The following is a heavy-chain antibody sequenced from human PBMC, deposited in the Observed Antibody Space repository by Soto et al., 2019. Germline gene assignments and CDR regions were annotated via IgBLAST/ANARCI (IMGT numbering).Heavy chain of an antibody. J-gene: IGHJ4*02. CDR2: VYYNGNT. CDR3: VRHPRQGRLDYFDY. Sequence: QLQLQESGARLVKPSETLSLTCTVSGASISGSSHCWDWIRLPPGKGLEWIGTVYYNGNTDYNASLGSRVTMSIDTSRNQFSLRLNSVTAADSAVYYCVRHPRQGRLDYFDYWGPGALVTVSS. CDR1: GASISGSSHC. V-gene: IGHV4-39*01.